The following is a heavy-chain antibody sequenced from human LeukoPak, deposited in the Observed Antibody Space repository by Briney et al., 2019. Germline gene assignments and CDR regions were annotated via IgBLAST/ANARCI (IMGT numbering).Heavy chain of an antibody. CDR3: ARCSTPHWIFDAFDI. CDR1: GYTFTGHY. J-gene: IGHJ3*02. Sequence: ASVKVSCKASGYTFTGHYMHWVRQAPGQGHEWMGWINPNSGGTNYAQKFQGRLTMTRDTSISTAYMELSGLRSDDTAVYYCARCSTPHWIFDAFDIWGQGTMVTVSS. V-gene: IGHV1-2*02. CDR2: INPNSGGT. D-gene: IGHD1-1*01.